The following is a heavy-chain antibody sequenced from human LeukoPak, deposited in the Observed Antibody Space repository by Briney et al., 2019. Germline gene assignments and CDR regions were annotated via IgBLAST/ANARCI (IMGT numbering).Heavy chain of an antibody. J-gene: IGHJ5*02. Sequence: PGGSLRLSCEGSGFTFSSYWMSWVRQAPGKGLEWVASIKQNGREAYYVDSVKGRFTISRDNAKNSMYLQMYSLTAEDTAVYYCVRVTALLAANVDWFDPWGQRTQVIVSS. CDR1: GFTFSSYW. CDR3: VRVTALLAANVDWFDP. CDR2: IKQNGREA. V-gene: IGHV3-7*01. D-gene: IGHD2-21*02.